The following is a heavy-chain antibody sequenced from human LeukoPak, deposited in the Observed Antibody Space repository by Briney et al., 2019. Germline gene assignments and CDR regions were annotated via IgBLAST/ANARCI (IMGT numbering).Heavy chain of an antibody. Sequence: GGSLRLSCAASGFTFSSYAMTWVRQAPGKGLEWVSVISGGGGGTYYADSVKGRFTISRDNSKNTLYLQMNSLRAEDTAVYYCAREHPVPYYFDYWGQGTLVTVSS. J-gene: IGHJ4*02. V-gene: IGHV3-23*01. CDR3: AREHPVPYYFDY. CDR2: ISGGGGGT. D-gene: IGHD2-2*01. CDR1: GFTFSSYA.